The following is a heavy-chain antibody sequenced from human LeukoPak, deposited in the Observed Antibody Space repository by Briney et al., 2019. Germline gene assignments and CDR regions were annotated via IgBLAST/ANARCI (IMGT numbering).Heavy chain of an antibody. J-gene: IGHJ4*02. CDR3: ARDQGGGYSYGWQSFDY. V-gene: IGHV3-21*01. D-gene: IGHD5-18*01. CDR1: GFTFSSYS. CDR2: ISSSSSSYI. Sequence: GGSLRLSCAASGFTFSSYSMNWVRQAPGKGLEWVSSISSSSSSYIYYADSVKGRFTISRDNAKNSLYLQMNSLRAEDTAVYYCARDQGGGYSYGWQSFDYWGQGTLVTVSS.